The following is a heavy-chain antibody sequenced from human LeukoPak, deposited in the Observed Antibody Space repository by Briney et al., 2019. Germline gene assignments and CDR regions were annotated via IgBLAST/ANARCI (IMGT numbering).Heavy chain of an antibody. D-gene: IGHD1-1*01. CDR2: IYYSGST. CDR3: ARHSTAPGYLNYFDY. V-gene: IGHV4-59*08. Sequence: PSETLSLTCTVSGGSISSYYWSWIRQPPGKGLEWIGYIYYSGSTNYNPSLKSRVTISVDTSKNQFSLKLSSVTAADTAVYYCARHSTAPGYLNYFDYWGQGTLVTVSS. J-gene: IGHJ4*02. CDR1: GGSISSYY.